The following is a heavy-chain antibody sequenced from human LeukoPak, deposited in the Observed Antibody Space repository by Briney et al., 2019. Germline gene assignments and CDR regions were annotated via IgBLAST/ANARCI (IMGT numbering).Heavy chain of an antibody. CDR1: GFTFRAYA. CDR3: ARDNNGDY. Sequence: GGSLRLSCAASGFTFRAYAIHWVRQAPGKGLEWVAVISYDGSNKYYADSVKGRFTISRDNSKNTLYLQMNSLRAEDTAVYYCARDNNGDYWGQGTLVTVSS. CDR2: ISYDGSNK. V-gene: IGHV3-30*04. J-gene: IGHJ4*02. D-gene: IGHD1-14*01.